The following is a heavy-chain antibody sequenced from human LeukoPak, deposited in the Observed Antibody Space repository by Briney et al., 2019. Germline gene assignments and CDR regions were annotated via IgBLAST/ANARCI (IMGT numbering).Heavy chain of an antibody. D-gene: IGHD3-9*01. V-gene: IGHV1-69*13. CDR3: AREPLNVLRSYYDILTGYDVDDAFDI. Sequence: SVKVSCKASGYIFTGYYIHWVRQAPGQGLEWMGGIIPMFGAPTYAQTFQGRVTITADDSATTVYMELSSLRSDDTAVYYCAREPLNVLRSYYDILTGYDVDDAFDIWGQGTMVTVSS. J-gene: IGHJ3*02. CDR2: IIPMFGAP. CDR1: GYIFTGYY.